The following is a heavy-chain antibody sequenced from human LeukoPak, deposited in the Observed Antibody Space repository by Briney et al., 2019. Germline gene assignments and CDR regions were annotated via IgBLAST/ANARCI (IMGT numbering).Heavy chain of an antibody. CDR3: ANGRGSSGSR. Sequence: PGGSLRLSCVASGFTFSSYWMSWVCQAPGKGLEWVANIQPDGSGDYYVDSVKGRFTLSRDNAKNSLYLQMNSLRAEDTAVYYCANGRGSSGSRWGQGTQVTVSS. CDR2: IQPDGSGD. D-gene: IGHD6-13*01. J-gene: IGHJ4*02. CDR1: GFTFSSYW. V-gene: IGHV3-7*01.